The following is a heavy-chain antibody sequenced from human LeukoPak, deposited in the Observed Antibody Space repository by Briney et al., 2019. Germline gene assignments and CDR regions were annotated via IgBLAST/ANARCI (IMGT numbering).Heavy chain of an antibody. CDR3: ARDWVGISRNAFDI. J-gene: IGHJ3*02. CDR1: GFTFSSYS. D-gene: IGHD2-21*01. CDR2: ISSSSSTI. V-gene: IGHV3-48*01. Sequence: GGSLRLSCAASGFTFSSYSMNWVRQAPGKGLEWVSYISSSSSTIYYADSVNGRFTISRDNAKNSLYLQMNSLRAEDTALYYCARDWVGISRNAFDIWGQGTMVTVSS.